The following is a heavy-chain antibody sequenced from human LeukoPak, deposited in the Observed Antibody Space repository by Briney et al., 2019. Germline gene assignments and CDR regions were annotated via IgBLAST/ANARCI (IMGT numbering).Heavy chain of an antibody. J-gene: IGHJ3*02. V-gene: IGHV4-59*08. D-gene: IGHD1-14*01. Sequence: PSETLSLTCAVYGGSFSGYYWSWIRQPPGKELEWIGYIYFSGGNTNYNPSFKSRVTISVDTSKNQFFLRLNSVTAADTAVYYCARQPSGTAAFDIWGQGTVVTVSS. CDR1: GGSFSGYY. CDR3: ARQPSGTAAFDI. CDR2: IYFSGGNT.